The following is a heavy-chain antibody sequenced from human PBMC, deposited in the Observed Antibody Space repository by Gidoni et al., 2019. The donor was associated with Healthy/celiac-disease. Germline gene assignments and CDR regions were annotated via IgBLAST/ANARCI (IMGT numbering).Heavy chain of an antibody. Sequence: QVQLVESGGGLVKPGGSLRRAGEASGFTCSDSYMSWIRQAPGKGLAWVSYISSSSSYTNYADSVKGRFTISRDNAKNSLYLQMNSLRAEDTAVYYCARDGGITMIDLGSDWGQGTLVTVSS. D-gene: IGHD3-22*01. CDR1: GFTCSDSY. V-gene: IGHV3-11*06. CDR2: ISSSSSYT. J-gene: IGHJ4*02. CDR3: ARDGGITMIDLGSD.